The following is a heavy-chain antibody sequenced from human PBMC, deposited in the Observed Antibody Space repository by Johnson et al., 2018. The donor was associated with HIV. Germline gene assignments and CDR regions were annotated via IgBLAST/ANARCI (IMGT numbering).Heavy chain of an antibody. CDR2: TGNKANSYTT. D-gene: IGHD5-12*01. CDR3: ARGGGYSGYDGGGRAFDS. J-gene: IGHJ3*02. V-gene: IGHV3-72*01. CDR1: GFTFSDHY. Sequence: EVQLVESGGGLVQPGGSLRLSCAASGFTFSDHYMDWVRQAPGKGLEWVGRTGNKANSYTTEYAASVKGRFTISRDDSKNSLYLQMNSLKTEDTAVYYCARGGGYSGYDGGGRAFDSWGQGTMVTVSS.